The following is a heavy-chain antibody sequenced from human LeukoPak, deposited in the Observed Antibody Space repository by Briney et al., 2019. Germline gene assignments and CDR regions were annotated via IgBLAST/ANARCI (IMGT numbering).Heavy chain of an antibody. Sequence: GGSLRLSCAASGFTFDDYGMSWVRQAPGKGLEWVSGINWNGGSTGYADSVKGRFTISRDNAKNSLYLQMNSLRAEDTALYYCARERYCSGGNCRTGLNWFDPWGQGTLVTASS. CDR3: ARERYCSGGNCRTGLNWFDP. J-gene: IGHJ5*02. CDR1: GFTFDDYG. D-gene: IGHD2-15*01. CDR2: INWNGGST. V-gene: IGHV3-20*04.